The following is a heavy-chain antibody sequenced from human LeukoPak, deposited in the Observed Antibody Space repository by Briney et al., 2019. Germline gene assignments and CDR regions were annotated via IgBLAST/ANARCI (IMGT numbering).Heavy chain of an antibody. Sequence: PGGSLRLSCAASGFTFSSYAMHWVRQAPGEGLEWVAVISYDGSNKYYADSVKGRFTISRDNSKNTLYLQMNSLRAEDTAVYYCARDIVVVPAAHWGQGTLVTVSS. CDR2: ISYDGSNK. CDR3: ARDIVVVPAAH. CDR1: GFTFSSYA. V-gene: IGHV3-30-3*01. J-gene: IGHJ4*02. D-gene: IGHD2-2*01.